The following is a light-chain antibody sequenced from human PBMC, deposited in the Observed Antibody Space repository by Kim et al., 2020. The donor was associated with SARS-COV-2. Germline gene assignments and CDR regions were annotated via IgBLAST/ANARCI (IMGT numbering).Light chain of an antibody. J-gene: IGKJ4*01. Sequence: EIVLTQSPGTLSLSPGERATLSCRASQSVSGTYLAWYQQKPGQAPRLLIYGASSRATGIPDRFSGSGSGTDFTLTINRLEPEDLAFYYCQHRSNWPREVTFGGGTKVDIK. CDR2: GAS. CDR3: QHRSNWPREVT. V-gene: IGKV3D-20*02. CDR1: QSVSGTY.